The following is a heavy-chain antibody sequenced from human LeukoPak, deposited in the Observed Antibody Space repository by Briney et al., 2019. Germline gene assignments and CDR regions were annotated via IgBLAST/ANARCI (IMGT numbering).Heavy chain of an antibody. V-gene: IGHV4-34*01. Sequence: SETLSLTCAVYGGSFSGYYWSWIRQPPGKGLEWIGEINHSGSTNYNPSLKSRVTISVDTSKNQFSLKLSSVTAAGTAVYYCARGTLLWGQGTLVTVSS. CDR3: ARGTLL. J-gene: IGHJ4*02. CDR2: INHSGST. CDR1: GGSFSGYY.